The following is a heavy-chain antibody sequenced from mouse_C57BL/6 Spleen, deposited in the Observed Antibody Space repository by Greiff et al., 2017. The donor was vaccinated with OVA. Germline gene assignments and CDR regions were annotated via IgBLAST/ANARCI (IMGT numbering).Heavy chain of an antibody. CDR3: ARDYGSSYDYAMDY. J-gene: IGHJ4*01. Sequence: QVQLQQPGTELVTPGASVKLSCKASGSNFTNYWMHWVTQRPGQGLEWIGNINPSNGGTKYNEKFKSKATLTVAKSSSTADMQLSSLTSADHAVYYWARDYGSSYDYAMDYWGQGTSVTGSS. CDR2: INPSNGGT. CDR1: GSNFTNYW. D-gene: IGHD1-1*01. V-gene: IGHV1-53*01.